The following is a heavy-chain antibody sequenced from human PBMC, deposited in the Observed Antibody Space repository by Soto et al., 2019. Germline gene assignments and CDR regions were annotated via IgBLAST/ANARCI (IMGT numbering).Heavy chain of an antibody. CDR3: ARDRRGDEGDGFDI. CDR1: GLTVSSNY. CDR2: RYSGGST. J-gene: IGHJ3*02. V-gene: IGHV3-53*02. Sequence: EVQLVETGGGLIQPGGSLRLSCAASGLTVSSNYMNWVRQAPGKGLEWVSVRYSGGSTHYAGSVKGRFIISRDNSKNTLYLQMSSLRVEDTAVYYCARDRRGDEGDGFDIWGHGTMVTVSS. D-gene: IGHD3-10*01.